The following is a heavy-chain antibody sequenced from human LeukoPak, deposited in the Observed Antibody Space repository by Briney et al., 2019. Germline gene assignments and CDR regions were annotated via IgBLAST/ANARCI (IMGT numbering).Heavy chain of an antibody. CDR2: INHSGST. D-gene: IGHD6-19*01. V-gene: IGHV4-34*01. CDR1: GASFSGYY. CDR3: ARGRSGSSSGWPKRYYFDY. Sequence: PSETLSLTCAVYGASFSGYYWSWIRQPPGKGLEWIGEINHSGSTNYNPSLKSRVTISADTSRNHFSLNLSSVTAADTAVYYCARGRSGSSSGWPKRYYFDYWGQGTLVTVS. J-gene: IGHJ4*02.